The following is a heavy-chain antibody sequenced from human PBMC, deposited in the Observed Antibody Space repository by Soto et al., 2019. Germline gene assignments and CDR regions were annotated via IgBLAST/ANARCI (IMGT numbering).Heavy chain of an antibody. CDR2: IWYDGSNK. J-gene: IGHJ5*02. V-gene: IGHV3-33*01. CDR3: ARYRGYYGSGSSSWFDP. CDR1: GFTFSSYG. Sequence: GGSLRLSCAASGFTFSSYGMHWVRRAPGKGLVWVAVIWYDGSNKYYADSVKRRFTIYRDISKNTLYLQMNSLRAEDTAVYYCARYRGYYGSGSSSWFDPWGHGTLVTVSS. D-gene: IGHD3-10*01.